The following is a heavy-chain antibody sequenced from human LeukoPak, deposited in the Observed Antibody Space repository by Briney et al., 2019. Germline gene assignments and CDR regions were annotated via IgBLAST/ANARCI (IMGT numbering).Heavy chain of an antibody. V-gene: IGHV4-59*01. Sequence: SETLSLTCTVSGGSISSYYWSWIRQPLGKGLEWIGYIYYSGTTNYNPSLKSRVTISVDTSKNQFSLKLSSVTAADTAVYYCARNYDSSGYTTFGYWGQGTLVTVSS. D-gene: IGHD3-22*01. J-gene: IGHJ4*02. CDR3: ARNYDSSGYTTFGY. CDR1: GGSISSYY. CDR2: IYYSGTT.